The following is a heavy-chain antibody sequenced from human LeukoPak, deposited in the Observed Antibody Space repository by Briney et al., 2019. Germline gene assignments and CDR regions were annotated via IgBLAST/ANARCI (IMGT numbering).Heavy chain of an antibody. Sequence: SETLSLTCAVYGGSFSGYYWSWIRQPPGKGLEWIGEINHSGSTNYNPSLKSRVTISVDTSKNQFSLKLSSVTAADTAVYYCARGYSITIFGVVIRGPHGGNWFDPWGQGTLVTVSS. D-gene: IGHD3-3*01. CDR1: GGSFSGYY. J-gene: IGHJ5*02. CDR3: ARGYSITIFGVVIRGPHGGNWFDP. V-gene: IGHV4-34*01. CDR2: INHSGST.